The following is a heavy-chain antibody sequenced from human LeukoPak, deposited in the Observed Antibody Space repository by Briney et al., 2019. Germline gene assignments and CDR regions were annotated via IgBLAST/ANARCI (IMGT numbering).Heavy chain of an antibody. Sequence: ASVKVSCKASGYSFTSFAMNWVLQHPGQGLEWMGWINTNTGNPTYARGFAGRFVFSLDTSVSTAYLQISGLEAEDTAVYYCARGRDCSGGNCYSDYWGQGTLVTVSS. CDR3: ARGRDCSGGNCYSDY. CDR2: INTNTGNP. V-gene: IGHV7-4-1*01. D-gene: IGHD2-15*01. CDR1: GYSFTSFA. J-gene: IGHJ4*02.